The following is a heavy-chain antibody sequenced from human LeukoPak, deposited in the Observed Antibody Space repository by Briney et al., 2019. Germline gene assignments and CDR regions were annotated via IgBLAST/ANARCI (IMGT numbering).Heavy chain of an antibody. J-gene: IGHJ4*02. CDR2: VYHSGST. D-gene: IGHD3-9*01. CDR3: ARGRYFEWLPLDS. Sequence: PSQTLSLTCTVSGGSISSGDYYWSWIRQPPGKGLEWIGEVYHSGSTNYNPSLKSRVTISVHESRDQFFLNLTSVTAADTAVYYCARGRYFEWLPLDSWGQGTLVTVSS. CDR1: GGSISSGDYY. V-gene: IGHV4-30-4*01.